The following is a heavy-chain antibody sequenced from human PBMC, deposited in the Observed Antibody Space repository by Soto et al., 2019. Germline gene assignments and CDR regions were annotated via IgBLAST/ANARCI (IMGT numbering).Heavy chain of an antibody. Sequence: ASVKVSCKASGYTSTSYGISWVRQAPGQGLEWMGWISAYNGNTNYAQKLQGRVTMTTDTSTSTAYMELRSLRSDDTAVYYCARVVGVAVAGLNWLDPWGQGTLVTVSS. CDR1: GYTSTSYG. V-gene: IGHV1-18*01. D-gene: IGHD6-19*01. CDR2: ISAYNGNT. J-gene: IGHJ5*02. CDR3: ARVVGVAVAGLNWLDP.